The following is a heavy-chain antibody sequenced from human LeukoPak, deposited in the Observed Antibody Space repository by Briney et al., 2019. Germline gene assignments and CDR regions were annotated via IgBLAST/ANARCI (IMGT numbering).Heavy chain of an antibody. D-gene: IGHD3-3*01. CDR3: ARDPTILTYYYYGMDV. V-gene: IGHV1-46*01. CDR1: EYTFTSYY. CDR2: INPSGGST. J-gene: IGHJ6*02. Sequence: VASVKVSCKASEYTFTSYYMHWVRQAPGQGLEWMGIINPSGGSTSYAQKFQGRVTMTRDTSTNTVYMELSSLRSEDTAVYYCARDPTILTYYYYGMDVWGQGTTVTVSS.